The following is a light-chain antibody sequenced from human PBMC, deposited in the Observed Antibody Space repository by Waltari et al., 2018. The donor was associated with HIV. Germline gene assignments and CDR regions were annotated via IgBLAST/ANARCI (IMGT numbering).Light chain of an antibody. CDR3: QAWDSSTVV. Sequence: SYELTQPPPVSVSPGQTASITCSGDKLGDKFACWYQQKPGQSPVVVMFQDKKRPSGIPERFSGSNSGNTATLTITGTQAMDEADYYCQAWDSSTVVFGGGTKLTVL. V-gene: IGLV3-1*01. CDR2: QDK. J-gene: IGLJ2*01. CDR1: KLGDKF.